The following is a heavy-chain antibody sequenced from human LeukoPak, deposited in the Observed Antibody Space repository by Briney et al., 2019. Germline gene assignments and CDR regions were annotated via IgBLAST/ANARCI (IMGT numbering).Heavy chain of an antibody. CDR1: GYTFTSYD. J-gene: IGHJ4*02. V-gene: IGHV1-8*01. Sequence: ASVKVSCKASGYTFTSYDINWVRQATGQGLEWMGWMNPNSSNTGYAQKFQGRVTMTRNTSISTAYMELSSLRSEDTAVYYCARGRRGSTSANHRATRGVYYFDYWGQGTLVTVSS. CDR2: MNPNSSNT. CDR3: ARGRRGSTSANHRATRGVYYFDY. D-gene: IGHD2-2*01.